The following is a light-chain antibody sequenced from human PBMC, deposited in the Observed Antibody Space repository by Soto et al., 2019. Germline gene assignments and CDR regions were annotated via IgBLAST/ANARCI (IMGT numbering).Light chain of an antibody. Sequence: DLLLTESPDSLAVSLGERATIKCKSSQSVLYSSNNKNYLAWYQQKPGQPPKLLMYWASTRESGVPDRFSGSGSGTDFTLTISSLQAEDVAVYYCQQYYSTPLTFGGGTKVDIK. J-gene: IGKJ4*01. CDR2: WAS. CDR3: QQYYSTPLT. CDR1: QSVLYSSNNKNY. V-gene: IGKV4-1*01.